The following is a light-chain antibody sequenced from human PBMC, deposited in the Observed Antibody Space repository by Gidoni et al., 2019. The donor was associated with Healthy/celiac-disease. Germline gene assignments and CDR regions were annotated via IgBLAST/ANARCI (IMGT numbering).Light chain of an antibody. V-gene: IGKV1-27*01. CDR1: QGISNY. CDR3: QKYNSAPLRLT. Sequence: DIQMTQSPSSLSASVGDRVTITCRASQGISNYLAWYQQKPGKVPKLLIYAASTLQSGVPSRFSGSGSGTDFTLTISSLQPEDVATYYCQKYNSAPLRLTFGGXTKVEIK. J-gene: IGKJ4*01. CDR2: AAS.